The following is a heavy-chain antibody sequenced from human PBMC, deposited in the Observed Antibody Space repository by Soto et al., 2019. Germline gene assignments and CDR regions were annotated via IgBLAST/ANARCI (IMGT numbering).Heavy chain of an antibody. CDR3: ARQRGGSWSGYSDF. Sequence: SETLSLTCAVYRGSLSCYYWSWIRQPPGKALEWIGEINHSGNTNYNPSLKSRVTMSVDTSKNQFSLKLTSVTAADTAVYYCARQRGGSWSGYSDFWGQGTLVTVSS. CDR2: INHSGNT. D-gene: IGHD3-3*01. V-gene: IGHV4-34*01. CDR1: RGSLSCYY. J-gene: IGHJ4*02.